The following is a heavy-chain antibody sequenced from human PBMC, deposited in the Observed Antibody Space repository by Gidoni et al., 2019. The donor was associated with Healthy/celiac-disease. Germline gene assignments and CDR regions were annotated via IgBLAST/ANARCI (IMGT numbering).Heavy chain of an antibody. V-gene: IGHV4-39*07. Sequence: QLQLQESGPGLVKPSETLSLTCTVSGDSISSSSFYWGWIRQPPGKGLEWIGTIYYSGSTYYNPSLKSRVTISVDTSKNQFSLKLSSVTAADTAVYYCARDEIRILTYDTRPTYAFDIWGQGTMVTVSS. CDR1: GDSISSSSFY. D-gene: IGHD3-22*01. CDR3: ARDEIRILTYDTRPTYAFDI. CDR2: IYYSGST. J-gene: IGHJ3*02.